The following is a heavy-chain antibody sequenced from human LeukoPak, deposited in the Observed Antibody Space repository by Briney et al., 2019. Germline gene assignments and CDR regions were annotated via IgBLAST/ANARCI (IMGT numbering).Heavy chain of an antibody. CDR2: ISSRGSDK. Sequence: PGGSLGLSCAASGFTFSSYEMNWVRQAPGKGLEWVSYISSRGSDKYYADSVKGRFTISRDNAKNSLYLQMSSLRAEDTAVYYCAREIRGGAFDIWGQGTMVTVSS. CDR1: GFTFSSYE. D-gene: IGHD3-10*01. J-gene: IGHJ3*02. V-gene: IGHV3-48*03. CDR3: AREIRGGAFDI.